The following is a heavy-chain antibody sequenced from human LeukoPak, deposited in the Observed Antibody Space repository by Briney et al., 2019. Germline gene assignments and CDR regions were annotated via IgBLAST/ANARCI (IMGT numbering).Heavy chain of an antibody. CDR2: ITSSSSYI. CDR3: AKGGSTMDWFDP. D-gene: IGHD3-10*01. Sequence: GGSLRLSCAASGFTFSSYSMNWVRQAPGKGLEWVSSITSSSSYIYYADSVKGRFTISRGNSKNTLYLQMNSLRAEDTAVYYCAKGGSTMDWFDPWGQGTLVTVSS. CDR1: GFTFSSYS. V-gene: IGHV3-21*04. J-gene: IGHJ5*02.